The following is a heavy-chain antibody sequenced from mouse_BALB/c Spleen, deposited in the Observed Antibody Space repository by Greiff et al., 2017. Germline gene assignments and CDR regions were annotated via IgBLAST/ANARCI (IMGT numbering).Heavy chain of an antibody. V-gene: IGHV1S127*01. D-gene: IGHD1-1*01. CDR3: ARGPATVVAKGFAY. J-gene: IGHJ3*01. CDR2: IDPSNSET. CDR1: GYTFTSYW. Sequence: GPELVRPGASVKMSCKASGYTFTSYWMHWVKQRPGQGLEWIGMIDPSNSETRLNQKFKDKATLNVDKTSNTAYMQLSSLTSEDSAVYYCARGPATVVAKGFAYWGQGTLVTVSA.